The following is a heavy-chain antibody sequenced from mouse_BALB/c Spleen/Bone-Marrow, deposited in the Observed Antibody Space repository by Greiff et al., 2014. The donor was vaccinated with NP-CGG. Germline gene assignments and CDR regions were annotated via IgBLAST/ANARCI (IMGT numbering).Heavy chain of an antibody. Sequence: VQLKESGGGLVQPGGSLKLSCADSGFTFSSYTMSWVRQTPEKRLEWVAYISNGGGSTYYPDTVKGRFTISRDNAKNTLYLQMSSLKSEDTAMYYCARHGGSRGYYFDYWGQGTTLTVSS. J-gene: IGHJ2*01. CDR2: ISNGGGST. CDR3: ARHGGSRGYYFDY. V-gene: IGHV5-12-2*01. D-gene: IGHD1-1*01. CDR1: GFTFSSYT.